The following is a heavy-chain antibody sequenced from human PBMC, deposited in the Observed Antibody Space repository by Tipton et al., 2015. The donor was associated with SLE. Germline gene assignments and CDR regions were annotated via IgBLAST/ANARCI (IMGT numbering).Heavy chain of an antibody. CDR2: IFYSGST. J-gene: IGHJ4*02. CDR1: GGSISSYY. D-gene: IGHD5-18*01. Sequence: LRLSCTVSGGSISSYYWSWIRQPPGKGLEWIGYIFYSGSTNYNPSLKSRVTISVDTSKNQFSLKLSSVTAADTAVYYCARRGYSYGLDYWGQGTLVTVSS. CDR3: ARRGYSYGLDY. V-gene: IGHV4-59*08.